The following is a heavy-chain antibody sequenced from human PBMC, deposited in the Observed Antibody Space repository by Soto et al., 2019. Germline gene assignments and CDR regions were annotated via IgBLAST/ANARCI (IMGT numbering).Heavy chain of an antibody. CDR3: ARPPYPGCNNAVCYPLDY. CDR1: GGTFSSYA. CDR2: IIPIFGTA. J-gene: IGHJ4*02. Sequence: SSGKVSCKASGGTFSSYAISWVRQAPGQGLEWMGGIIPIFGTANYAQKFQGRVTITADESTSTAYMELSSLRSEDAAVYYCARPPYPGCNNAVCYPLDYWGQATQVTVSS. V-gene: IGHV1-69*13. D-gene: IGHD2-8*01.